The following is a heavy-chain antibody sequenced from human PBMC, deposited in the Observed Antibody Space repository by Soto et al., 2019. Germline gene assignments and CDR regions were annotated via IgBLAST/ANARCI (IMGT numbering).Heavy chain of an antibody. D-gene: IGHD3-16*01. CDR1: GFTFSSYW. CDR2: IYTDGSRT. CDR3: ARGLMHLYGMDV. J-gene: IGHJ6*02. Sequence: EVQLVESGGGLVQPGGSLRLSCAASGFTFSSYWMHWVRKAPGKGLVWVSRIYTDGSRTNYAESVKGRFTSSRDNAKNTLYLQINSLRAEDTAVYYCARGLMHLYGMDVWGQGTTVTVAS. V-gene: IGHV3-74*01.